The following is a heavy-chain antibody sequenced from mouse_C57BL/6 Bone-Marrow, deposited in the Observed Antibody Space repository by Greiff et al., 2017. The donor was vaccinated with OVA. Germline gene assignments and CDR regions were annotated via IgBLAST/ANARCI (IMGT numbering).Heavy chain of an antibody. CDR1: GFSLTSYG. Sequence: QVQLKESGPGLVAPSQSLSITCTVSGFSLTSYGVHWVRQPPGKGLEWLVVIWSDGSTTYNSALKSRLSISKENSKSQVFLKMNSLQTDDTAMYYCARHYYGSSYESMDYWGQGTSVTVSS. J-gene: IGHJ4*01. CDR3: ARHYYGSSYESMDY. D-gene: IGHD1-1*01. V-gene: IGHV2-6-1*01. CDR2: IWSDGST.